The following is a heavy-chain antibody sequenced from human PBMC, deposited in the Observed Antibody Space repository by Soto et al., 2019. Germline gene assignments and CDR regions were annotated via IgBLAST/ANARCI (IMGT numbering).Heavy chain of an antibody. CDR1: GFTVSSNY. CDR3: ARNPYCSGGSCYAPP. Sequence: PGGSLRLSCAASGFTVSSNYMSWVRQAPGKGLEWVSVIYSGGSTYYADSVKGRFTISRHNSKNTLYLQMNSLRAEDTAVYYCARNPYCSGGSCYAPPWGQGTLVTVSS. V-gene: IGHV3-53*04. D-gene: IGHD2-15*01. J-gene: IGHJ5*02. CDR2: IYSGGST.